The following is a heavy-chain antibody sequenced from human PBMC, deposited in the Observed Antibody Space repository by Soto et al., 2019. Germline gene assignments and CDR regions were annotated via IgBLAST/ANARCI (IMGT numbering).Heavy chain of an antibody. V-gene: IGHV4-59*08. D-gene: IGHD2-15*01. CDR1: GASISNCY. CDR3: ARLVAEGNV. Sequence: SETLSLTCTVSGASISNCYWSWIRQPPGKGLEWIGYIYYSGSTNYSPSLKSRVTISVDTSKNQFSLKLSSVTAADTAVYYCARLVAEGNVWGKGTTVTVSS. J-gene: IGHJ6*04. CDR2: IYYSGST.